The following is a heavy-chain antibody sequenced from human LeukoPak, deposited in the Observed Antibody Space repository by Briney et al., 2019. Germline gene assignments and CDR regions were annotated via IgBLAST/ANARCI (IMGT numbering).Heavy chain of an antibody. J-gene: IGHJ4*02. CDR2: INWNGGST. Sequence: GGSLRLSCAASGFTFDDYGMSWVRQAPGKGLEWVSGINWNGGSTGYADSVKGRFTISRDNAKNSLYLQMNSLRAEDTALYHCARDLYYYDSSGYIPFGYWGQGTLVTVSS. CDR1: GFTFDDYG. D-gene: IGHD3-22*01. V-gene: IGHV3-20*01. CDR3: ARDLYYYDSSGYIPFGY.